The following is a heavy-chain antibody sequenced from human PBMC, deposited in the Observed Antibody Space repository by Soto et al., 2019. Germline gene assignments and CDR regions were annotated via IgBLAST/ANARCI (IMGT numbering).Heavy chain of an antibody. Sequence: ASVKVSCKASGYTFTSYAMHWVRQAPGQRLEWMGWINAGNGNTKYSQKFQGRVTITRDTSASTAYMELSSLRSEDTAVYYCAREGAQNCSGGSCYNIPLDYCGEGTLVTVSS. J-gene: IGHJ4*02. V-gene: IGHV1-3*01. CDR2: INAGNGNT. D-gene: IGHD2-15*01. CDR1: GYTFTSYA. CDR3: AREGAQNCSGGSCYNIPLDY.